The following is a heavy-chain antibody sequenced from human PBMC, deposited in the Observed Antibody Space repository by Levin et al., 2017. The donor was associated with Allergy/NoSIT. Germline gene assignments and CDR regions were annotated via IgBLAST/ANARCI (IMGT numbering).Heavy chain of an antibody. V-gene: IGHV3-74*01. CDR3: TYYSNTWFYFDY. CDR2: TNTDGSTT. D-gene: IGHD6-13*01. J-gene: IGHJ4*02. Sequence: QFGGSLRLSCAASGFTFSNYWMHWVRQTPGKGLVWVSRTNTDGSTTNYADSVKGRFTISRDNAKNTLYLQMNSLRAEDTAVYYCTYYSNTWFYFDYWGQGTLVTVSS. CDR1: GFTFSNYW.